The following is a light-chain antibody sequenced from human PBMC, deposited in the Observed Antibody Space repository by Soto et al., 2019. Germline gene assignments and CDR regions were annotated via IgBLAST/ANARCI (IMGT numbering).Light chain of an antibody. CDR3: QSYDRSLSGLV. CDR2: GNN. CDR1: SSNIGAGFD. V-gene: IGLV1-40*01. J-gene: IGLJ2*01. Sequence: QLVLTQPPSVSGAPGQRVTVSCAGSSSNIGAGFDVHWYQQLPGTAPKLLIYGNNHRPSGVPDRFSGSKSGTSASLAITGLQAEDEADYYCQSYDRSLSGLVFGGGTKLTVL.